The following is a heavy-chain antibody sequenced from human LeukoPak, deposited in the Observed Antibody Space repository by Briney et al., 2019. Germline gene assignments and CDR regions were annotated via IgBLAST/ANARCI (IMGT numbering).Heavy chain of an antibody. D-gene: IGHD3-9*01. CDR3: ARSALTYLDY. Sequence: PSETLSLTCTVSGGSITDYYWTWIRQPAEKGLEWIGRIYSSGTADYNPSLKSRVTMSVDTSRNQFSLKLTSVTAADTAVYFCARSALTYLDYWGQGTLVTVSS. CDR1: GGSITDYY. J-gene: IGHJ4*02. V-gene: IGHV4-4*07. CDR2: IYSSGTA.